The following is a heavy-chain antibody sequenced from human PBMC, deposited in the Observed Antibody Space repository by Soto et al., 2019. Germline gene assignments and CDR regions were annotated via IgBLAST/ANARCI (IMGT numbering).Heavy chain of an antibody. CDR2: IIYSGRT. J-gene: IGHJ4*02. CDR1: GGAVSSGSHY. V-gene: IGHV4-39*01. D-gene: IGHD2-21*01. Sequence: QLQLQESGPGLVKPSETLSLICTVSGGAVSSGSHYWVWIRQPPGKGLVWISGIIYSGRTYYNPSLKSRVTMSADASRIHFSLNLRSVTVADTVVYYCARHVGNAGDWAFVFGGQGILVTVSA. CDR3: ARHVGNAGDWAFVF.